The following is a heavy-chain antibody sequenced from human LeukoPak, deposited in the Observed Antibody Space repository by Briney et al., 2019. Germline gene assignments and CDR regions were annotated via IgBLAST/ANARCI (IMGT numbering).Heavy chain of an antibody. CDR1: GFTFSSYS. CDR3: ARGGSGSYDY. V-gene: IGHV3-21*01. CDR2: ISSSSSYI. J-gene: IGHJ4*02. D-gene: IGHD1-26*01. Sequence: GGSLRLSCAASGFTFSSYSMNWVRQAPGKGLEWVSSISSSSSYIYYADSVKGRFTISRDNAKNSLYMQMNSLRAEDTAVYYCARGGSGSYDYWGQGTLVTVSS.